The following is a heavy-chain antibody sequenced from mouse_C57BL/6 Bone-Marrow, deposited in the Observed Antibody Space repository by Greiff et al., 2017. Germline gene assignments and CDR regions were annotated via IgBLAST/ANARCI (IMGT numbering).Heavy chain of an antibody. J-gene: IGHJ3*01. CDR2: IRSKSSNYAT. Sequence: GGGLVQPKGSLKLSCAASGFTFNTYAMHWVRQAPGKGLEWVARIRSKSSNYATYYADSVKDRFTISRDDSQSMLYLQMNNLRTEDTAMYYCVRENESYSEAWFAYWGQGTLVTVSA. CDR3: VRENESYSEAWFAY. V-gene: IGHV10-3*01. D-gene: IGHD2-12*01. CDR1: GFTFNTYA.